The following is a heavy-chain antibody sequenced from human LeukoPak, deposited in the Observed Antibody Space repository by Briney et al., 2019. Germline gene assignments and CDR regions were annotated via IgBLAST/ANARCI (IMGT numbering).Heavy chain of an antibody. D-gene: IGHD5-18*01. Sequence: PSETLSLTCAVYGGSFSGYYWSWIRQPPGKWLEWIGEINHSGSTNYNPSLKSRVTISVDTSKNQFSLKLSSVTAADTAVYYCARVPTNTAMVQVDYWGQGTLVTVSS. CDR1: GGSFSGYY. CDR3: ARVPTNTAMVQVDY. CDR2: INHSGST. V-gene: IGHV4-34*01. J-gene: IGHJ4*02.